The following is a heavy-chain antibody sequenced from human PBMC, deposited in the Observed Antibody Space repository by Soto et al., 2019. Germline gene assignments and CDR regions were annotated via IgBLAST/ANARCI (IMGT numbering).Heavy chain of an antibody. CDR3: ARGLAGGHYGFGN. D-gene: IGHD3-10*01. V-gene: IGHV3-74*01. J-gene: IGHJ4*02. CDR2: IIPAGTST. Sequence: EVQVVEAGGDLVQPGGSLRLSCAASGFTFSSYWMHWVRQAPGKGLVWVSRIIPAGTSTYYADSVKGRFTISRDNAKNTVYLKMNSLTAGDTAVYYCARGLAGGHYGFGNWGQGPLVTVSS. CDR1: GFTFSSYW.